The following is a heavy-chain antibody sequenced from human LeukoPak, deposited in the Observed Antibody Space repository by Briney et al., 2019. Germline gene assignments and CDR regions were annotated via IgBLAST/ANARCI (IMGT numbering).Heavy chain of an antibody. CDR2: INPNSGGT. V-gene: IGHV1-2*02. CDR3: ARYPRENHYYDSTPFDY. D-gene: IGHD3-22*01. J-gene: IGHJ4*02. CDR1: GYTFTGYY. Sequence: GASVKVSCKASGYTFTGYYMHWVRQAPGQGLEWMGWINPNSGGTNYAQKFQGRVTMTRDTSISTAYMELSRLRSDDTAVYYCARYPRENHYYDSTPFDYRGQGTLVTVSS.